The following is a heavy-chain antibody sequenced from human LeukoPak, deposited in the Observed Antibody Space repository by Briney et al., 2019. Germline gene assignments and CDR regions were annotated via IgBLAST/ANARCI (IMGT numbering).Heavy chain of an antibody. Sequence: GGSLRLSCAASGFTFSSYGMHWVRQAPGKGLEWVAVIWYGGSNKYYADSVKGRFTISRDNSKNTLYLQMNSLRAEDTAVYYCAKGGWRTIFTNMDVWGKGTTVTVSS. V-gene: IGHV3-30*02. D-gene: IGHD3-9*01. J-gene: IGHJ6*03. CDR3: AKGGWRTIFTNMDV. CDR2: IWYGGSNK. CDR1: GFTFSSYG.